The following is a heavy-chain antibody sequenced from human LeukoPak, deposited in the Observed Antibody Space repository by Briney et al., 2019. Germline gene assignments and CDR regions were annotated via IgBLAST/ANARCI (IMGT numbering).Heavy chain of an antibody. V-gene: IGHV3-11*01. CDR1: GFTFSDYY. D-gene: IGHD3-10*01. CDR2: ISSSGSTI. Sequence: GGSLRLSCAASGFTFSDYYMSWILQAPGKGLEWVSYISSSGSTIYYADSVKGRFTISRDNAKNSLYLQMNSLRAEDTAVYYCAIQGYYGSRYFQHWGQGTLVTVSS. CDR3: AIQGYYGSRYFQH. J-gene: IGHJ1*01.